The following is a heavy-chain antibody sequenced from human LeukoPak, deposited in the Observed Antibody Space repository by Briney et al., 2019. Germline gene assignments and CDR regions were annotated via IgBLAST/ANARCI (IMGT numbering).Heavy chain of an antibody. Sequence: PGGSLRLSCAASGFTFSSYWMHWVRQAPGKGLVRVSRINSDGSSTSYADSVKGRFTISRDNAKNTLYLQMNSLRAEDTAVYYCASQYRLIVVVVAASVSSDYGMDVWGQGTTVTVSS. D-gene: IGHD2-15*01. J-gene: IGHJ6*02. CDR3: ASQYRLIVVVVAASVSSDYGMDV. CDR1: GFTFSSYW. CDR2: INSDGSST. V-gene: IGHV3-74*01.